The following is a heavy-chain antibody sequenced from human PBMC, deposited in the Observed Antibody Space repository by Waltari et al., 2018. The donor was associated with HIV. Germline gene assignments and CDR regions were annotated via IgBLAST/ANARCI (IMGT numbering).Heavy chain of an antibody. CDR1: GFTFSSYA. V-gene: IGHV3-30*07. D-gene: IGHD3-22*01. Sequence: QVQLVESGGGVVQPGRSLRLSCAASGFTFSSYAMHWVRQAPGKGLEWVAVISDDGNNIEYADSVKGRFTISRDNSKNTLYLQMNSLRAEDTALYYCARDPRALIIVTTFSYGVDVWGQGTAVTVSS. CDR2: ISDDGNNI. J-gene: IGHJ6*02. CDR3: ARDPRALIIVTTFSYGVDV.